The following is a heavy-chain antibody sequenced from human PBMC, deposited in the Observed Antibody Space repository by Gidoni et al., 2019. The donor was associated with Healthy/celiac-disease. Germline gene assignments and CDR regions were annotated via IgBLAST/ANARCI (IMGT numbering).Heavy chain of an antibody. V-gene: IGHV4-34*01. D-gene: IGHD3-10*01. J-gene: IGHJ6*02. CDR3: ARLGRGFYYYYGMDV. CDR1: GGSFSGYY. Sequence: QVQLQQWGAGLLKPSETLSLTCAVYGGSFSGYYWSWIRQPPGKGLEWIGEINHSGSTNYNPSLKSRVTISVDTSKNQFSLKLSSVTAADTAVYYCARLGRGFYYYYGMDVWGQGTTVTVSS. CDR2: INHSGST.